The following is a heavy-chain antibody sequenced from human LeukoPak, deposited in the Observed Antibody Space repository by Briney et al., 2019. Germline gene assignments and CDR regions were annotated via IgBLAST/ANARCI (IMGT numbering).Heavy chain of an antibody. CDR1: GFTFSSYS. CDR2: ISSSSSYI. Sequence: GGSLRLSCSASGFTFSSYSMNWVRQAPGKGLEWVSSISSSSSYIYYADSVKGRFTISRDNAKNSLYLQMNSLRAEDTAVYYCARDLGGYSYGSHFDYWGQGTLVTVSS. CDR3: ARDLGGYSYGSHFDY. V-gene: IGHV3-21*01. D-gene: IGHD5-18*01. J-gene: IGHJ4*02.